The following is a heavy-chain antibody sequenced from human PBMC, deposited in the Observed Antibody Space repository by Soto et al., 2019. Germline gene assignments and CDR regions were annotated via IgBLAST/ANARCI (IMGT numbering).Heavy chain of an antibody. CDR2: IIPYYNTL. Sequence: QAQVVQSGAEVRKPGSSVKLSCKASEGTFNSYAIAWVRQAPGQGLEWMGGIIPYYNTLNYAQKFQDRVTITADDSTNTVYMVLRSLSSDDTAVYFCASGASRWYPYFFDSWAQGTLVTVSS. CDR1: EGTFNSYA. CDR3: ASGASRWYPYFFDS. V-gene: IGHV1-69*01. J-gene: IGHJ4*02. D-gene: IGHD6-13*01.